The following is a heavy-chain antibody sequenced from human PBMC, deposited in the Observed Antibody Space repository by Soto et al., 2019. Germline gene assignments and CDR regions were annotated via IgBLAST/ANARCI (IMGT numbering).Heavy chain of an antibody. CDR1: GGSISSYY. Sequence: PSETLSLTCTVSGGSISSYYWSWIRQPPGKGLEWIGYIYYSGSTNYNPSLKSRVTISVDTSKNQFSLKLSSVTAADTAVYYCVRDWEGSVATCSSVDLWGRGTMVTVSS. V-gene: IGHV4-59*01. J-gene: IGHJ4*01. D-gene: IGHD2-15*01. CDR2: IYYSGST. CDR3: VRDWEGSVATCSSVDL.